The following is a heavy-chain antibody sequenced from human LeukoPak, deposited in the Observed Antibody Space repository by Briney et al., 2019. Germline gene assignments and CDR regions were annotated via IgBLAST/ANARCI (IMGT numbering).Heavy chain of an antibody. J-gene: IGHJ2*01. CDR3: ARDRGYGDSWDFDL. CDR2: IYYSGST. D-gene: IGHD4-17*01. CDR1: GGSISGYY. Sequence: SETLSLTCTVSGGSISGYYWSWIRQPPGKGLEWIGYIYYSGSTNYNPSLKSRATISVDTSKNQFSLKLSSVTAADTAVYYCARDRGYGDSWDFDLWGRGTLVTVSS. V-gene: IGHV4-59*01.